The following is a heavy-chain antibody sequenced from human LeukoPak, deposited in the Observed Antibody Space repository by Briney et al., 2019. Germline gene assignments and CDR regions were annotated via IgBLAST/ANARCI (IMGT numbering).Heavy chain of an antibody. CDR2: IYYTGTT. J-gene: IGHJ6*02. V-gene: IGHV4-59*01. D-gene: IGHD4-17*01. CDR1: GGSISTYY. CDR3: AREDPQTTVPEGMDV. Sequence: SETLSLTCSVSGGSISTYYWSWIRQLPGKGLEWIGYIYYTGTTNYNPSLRSRVTISVNTSRNQFSLRLSSVTAADTAVYYCAREDPQTTVPEGMDVWGHGTTVIVSS.